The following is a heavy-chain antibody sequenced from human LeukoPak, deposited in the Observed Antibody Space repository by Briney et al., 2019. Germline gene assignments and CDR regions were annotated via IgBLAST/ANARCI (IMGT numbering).Heavy chain of an antibody. D-gene: IGHD6-13*01. J-gene: IGHJ4*02. CDR1: GCTFSSYS. CDR2: ISSSSSTI. CDR3: ARIGGQQLVKVQK. Sequence: PGGSLRLSCAASGCTFSSYSMNWVRQAPGKGLEWVSYISSSSSTIYYADSVKGRFTISRDNAKNSLYLQTNSLRAEDTAVYYCARIGGQQLVKVQKWGQGTLVTVSS. V-gene: IGHV3-48*01.